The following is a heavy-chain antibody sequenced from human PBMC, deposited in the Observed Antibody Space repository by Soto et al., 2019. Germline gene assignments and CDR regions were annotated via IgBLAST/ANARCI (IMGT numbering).Heavy chain of an antibody. J-gene: IGHJ6*02. D-gene: IGHD6-13*01. Sequence: ASVKVSCKASGYTFTSYGISWVRQAPGQGLEWMGWSSAYNGNTNYAQKLQGRVTMTTDTSTSTAYMELRSRRSDDTAVYYCARDMFTSQVKYSSTHYYYYYGMDVWGQGTTVTVSS. CDR2: SSAYNGNT. V-gene: IGHV1-18*01. CDR3: ARDMFTSQVKYSSTHYYYYYGMDV. CDR1: GYTFTSYG.